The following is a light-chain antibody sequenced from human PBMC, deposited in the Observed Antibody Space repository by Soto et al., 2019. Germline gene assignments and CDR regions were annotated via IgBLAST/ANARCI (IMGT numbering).Light chain of an antibody. V-gene: IGKV1-5*03. CDR3: YQYNRC. CDR1: QSIGIW. J-gene: IGKJ4*01. Sequence: DIQMTQSPSTLSASVGDRVTITCRASQSIGIWLAWYQQKPGKAPKLLIYRASTLESGVPSRFSGSGSGTAFTLPISSMHPDDFENYSCYQYNRCFGGGTKVVIK. CDR2: RAS.